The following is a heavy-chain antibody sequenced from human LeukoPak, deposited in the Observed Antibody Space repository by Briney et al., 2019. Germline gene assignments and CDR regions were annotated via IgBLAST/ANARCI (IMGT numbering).Heavy chain of an antibody. Sequence: GGTLRLSCVTSGFSLSDHYIDWVRHPPAKGLEWVGRSRDKSKSYTTDCAASVKGRFTIPRDDSDNSLYLQMNSLKTEDTAVYYCARDSGGDYWGHGTLVTVSS. CDR1: GFSLSDHY. J-gene: IGHJ4*01. V-gene: IGHV3-72*01. CDR3: ARDSGGDY. D-gene: IGHD2-15*01. CDR2: SRDKSKSYTT.